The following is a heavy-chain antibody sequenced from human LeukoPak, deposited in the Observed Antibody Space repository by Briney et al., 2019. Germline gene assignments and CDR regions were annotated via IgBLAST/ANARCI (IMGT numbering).Heavy chain of an antibody. CDR1: GGSISSSSYY. CDR3: ARHSRIWFGESWFDP. CDR2: IYYSGST. J-gene: IGHJ5*02. D-gene: IGHD3-10*01. Sequence: SETLSLTCTVSGGSISSSSYYWGWIRQPPGKGLEWIGSIYYSGSTYYNPSLKSRVTISVDTSKNQFSLKLSSVTAADTAVYYCARHSRIWFGESWFDPWGQGTLVTVHS. V-gene: IGHV4-39*01.